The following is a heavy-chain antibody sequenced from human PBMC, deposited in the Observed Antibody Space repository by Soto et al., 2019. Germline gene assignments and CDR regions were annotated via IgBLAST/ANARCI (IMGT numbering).Heavy chain of an antibody. CDR1: GYTFTGYY. D-gene: IGHD3-3*01. Sequence: ASVKVSCKASGYTFTGYYMHWVRQAPGQGLEWMGWISPYSGNTNSAQKLQGRVTMTTDASTSSAYMELRSLRSDDTAVYYCASAGLYYDFWSGYFSFDYWGQGTLVTVSS. V-gene: IGHV1-18*04. J-gene: IGHJ4*02. CDR2: ISPYSGNT. CDR3: ASAGLYYDFWSGYFSFDY.